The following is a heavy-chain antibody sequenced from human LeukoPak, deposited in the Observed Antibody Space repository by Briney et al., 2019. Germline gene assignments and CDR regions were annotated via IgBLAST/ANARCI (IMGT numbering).Heavy chain of an antibody. J-gene: IGHJ4*02. V-gene: IGHV3-15*07. CDR2: IKSKTAGGTT. Sequence: GGSLRLSCAVSGLTLSNVWMNWVRQAPGKGLEWVGRIKSKTAGGTTDFAAPVKGRFTISRDDSKNTLYLQMNSLTSEDTAVYYCTQGSGQYYDYWGQGTLVTVSS. D-gene: IGHD3-22*01. CDR1: GLTLSNVW. CDR3: TQGSGQYYDY.